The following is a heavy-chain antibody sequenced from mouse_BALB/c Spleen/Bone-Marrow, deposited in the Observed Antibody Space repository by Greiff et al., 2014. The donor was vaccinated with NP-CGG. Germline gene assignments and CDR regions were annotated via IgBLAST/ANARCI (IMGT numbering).Heavy chain of an antibody. J-gene: IGHJ4*01. Sequence: DVHLVESGGGLMQPGGSRKLSCAASGFTFSSFGMHWVRQAPEKGLEWVAYISSGSSTIYYADTVKGRFTISRDNPKNTLFLQMTSLRSEDTAVYYCTRKGALITHYYAMDYWGQGTSVTVSS. V-gene: IGHV5-17*02. CDR3: TRKGALITHYYAMDY. CDR2: ISSGSSTI. D-gene: IGHD2-4*01. CDR1: GFTFSSFG.